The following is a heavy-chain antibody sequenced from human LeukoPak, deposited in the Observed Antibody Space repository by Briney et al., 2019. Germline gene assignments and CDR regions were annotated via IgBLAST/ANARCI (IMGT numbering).Heavy chain of an antibody. V-gene: IGHV4-59*08. D-gene: IGHD2-15*01. CDR2: VFHTGDT. Sequence: PSETLSLTCAVSGDSINSFYWSWIRQPPGKGLEWIGYVFHTGDTNSNPSLKSRVTVSLDTSTSQVSLRLTSVTAADTAVYHCARHPFATPFDHWGRGILVTVSS. CDR3: ARHPFATPFDH. CDR1: GDSINSFY. J-gene: IGHJ4*02.